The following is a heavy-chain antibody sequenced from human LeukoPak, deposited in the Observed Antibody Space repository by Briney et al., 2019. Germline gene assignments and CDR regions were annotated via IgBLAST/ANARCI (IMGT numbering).Heavy chain of an antibody. J-gene: IGHJ4*02. Sequence: GGSLRLSCAASGFTFSSYAMSWVRQAPGKGLEWVSAISGSGGSTYYADSVKGRFTISRDNSKNTLHLQMNSLRAEDTAVYYCAKVTSSGYSSSWGLDYWGQGTLVTVSS. CDR3: AKVTSSGYSSSWGLDY. V-gene: IGHV3-23*01. CDR2: ISGSGGST. D-gene: IGHD6-13*01. CDR1: GFTFSSYA.